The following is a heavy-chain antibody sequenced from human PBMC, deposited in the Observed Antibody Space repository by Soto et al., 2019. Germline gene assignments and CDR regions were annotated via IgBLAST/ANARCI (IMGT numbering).Heavy chain of an antibody. V-gene: IGHV4-59*01. CDR1: GGSISDYY. J-gene: IGHJ6*02. CDR2: IYYSGST. CDR3: ARVGVGTAHYFYGMDV. Sequence: SETLSLTCTVSGGSISDYYWSWIRQPPGKGLEWIGYIYYSGSTNYNPSLKSRVTISVDTSKNQFSLKLSSVTAADTAVYYCARVGVGTAHYFYGMDVWGQGTTVTVSS. D-gene: IGHD1-26*01.